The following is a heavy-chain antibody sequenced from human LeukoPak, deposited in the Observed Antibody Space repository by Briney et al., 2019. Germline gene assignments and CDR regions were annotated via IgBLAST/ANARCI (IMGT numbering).Heavy chain of an antibody. CDR1: GFTFSSYA. CDR3: AKDLIVGATKGNWFDP. Sequence: PGASLRLSCAASGFTFSSYAMSWVRQAPGKGLEWVSAISGSGGSTYYADSVKGRFTISRDNSKNTLYLQMNSLRAEDTAVYYCAKDLIVGATKGNWFDPWGRGTLVTVSS. D-gene: IGHD1-26*01. CDR2: ISGSGGST. V-gene: IGHV3-23*01. J-gene: IGHJ5*02.